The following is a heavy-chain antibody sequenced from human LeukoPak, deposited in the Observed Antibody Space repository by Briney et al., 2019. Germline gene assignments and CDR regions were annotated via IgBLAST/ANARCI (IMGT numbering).Heavy chain of an antibody. J-gene: IGHJ3*02. CDR3: TRDFLHVYYYDSSGYVRGAFDI. CDR1: GYTFTGYY. D-gene: IGHD3-22*01. Sequence: ASVKVSCKASGYTFTGYYMHWVRQAPGQGLEWMGWMNPNSGDTGYPQKFQGRVTMTRDTSISTVYMELSRLRSDDTAVYYCTRDFLHVYYYDSSGYVRGAFDIWGQGTMVTVSS. V-gene: IGHV1-2*02. CDR2: MNPNSGDT.